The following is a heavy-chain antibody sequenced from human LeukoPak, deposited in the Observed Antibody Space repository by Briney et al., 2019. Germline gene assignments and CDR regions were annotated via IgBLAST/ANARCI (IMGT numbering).Heavy chain of an antibody. J-gene: IGHJ4*02. CDR2: IIPILGIA. CDR3: ARDRYCSGGSCHLLPDY. D-gene: IGHD2-15*01. Sequence: SVKVSCKASGGTFSSCAISWVRQAPGQGLEWMGRIIPILGIANYAQKFQGRVTITADKSTSTAYMELSSLRSEDTAVYYCARDRYCSGGSCHLLPDYWGQGTLVTVSS. V-gene: IGHV1-69*04. CDR1: GGTFSSCA.